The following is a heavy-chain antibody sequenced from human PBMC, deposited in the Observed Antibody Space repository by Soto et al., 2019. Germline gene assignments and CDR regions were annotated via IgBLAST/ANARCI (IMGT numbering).Heavy chain of an antibody. CDR2: ISAYNGNT. Sequence: ASVKVSCKASGYTFTSYGISWVRQAPGQGLEWMGWISAYNGNTNYAQKLQGRVTMTTDTSTSTAYMELRSLRSDDTAVYYCAREEFSITMIVVPQAYYGMDVWGQGTTVTGSS. CDR3: AREEFSITMIVVPQAYYGMDV. V-gene: IGHV1-18*01. J-gene: IGHJ6*02. D-gene: IGHD3-22*01. CDR1: GYTFTSYG.